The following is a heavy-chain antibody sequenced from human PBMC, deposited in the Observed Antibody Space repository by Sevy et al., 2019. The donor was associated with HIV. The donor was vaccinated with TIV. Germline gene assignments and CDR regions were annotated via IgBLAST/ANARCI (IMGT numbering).Heavy chain of an antibody. J-gene: IGHJ5*01. CDR1: GFSFSYYG. Sequence: GGSLRLSCIGSGFSFSYYGIHWVRQSPGKGLDWVALISHDGINEYYADSVKGRFTISRANSKNMLNLEMNSLRAEDTALYFCARDSARVIVPTAGFDSWGQGTVVTVSS. CDR3: ARDSARVIVPTAGFDS. CDR2: ISHDGINE. D-gene: IGHD1-1*01. V-gene: IGHV3-30*03.